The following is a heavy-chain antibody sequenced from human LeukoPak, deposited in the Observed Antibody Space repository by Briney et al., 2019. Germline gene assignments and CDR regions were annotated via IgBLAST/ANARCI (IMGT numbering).Heavy chain of an antibody. D-gene: IGHD3-22*01. CDR1: GRSISSSY. J-gene: IGHJ5*02. V-gene: IGHV4-4*07. Sequence: SETLSLTCTVSGRSISSSYWSWIRQPAGKGLEWIGRIYTSGRTNNSPSLKSRVTMSVDTSKDQLSLKLSSVTAADTAVYYCARVKYDYDSSRFDPWGQGTLVTVSS. CDR3: ARVKYDYDSSRFDP. CDR2: IYTSGRT.